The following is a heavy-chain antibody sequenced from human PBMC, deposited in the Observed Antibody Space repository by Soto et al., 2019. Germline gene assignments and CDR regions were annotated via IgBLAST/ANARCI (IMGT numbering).Heavy chain of an antibody. CDR1: GGSISSSSYY. CDR2: IYYSGST. CDR3: ARHIVDTAMDDY. V-gene: IGHV4-39*01. D-gene: IGHD5-18*01. Sequence: QLQLQESGPGLVKPSETLSLTCTVSGGSISSSSYYWGWIRQPPGKGLEWIGSIYYSGSTYYNPSLKSRVTISVDTSKNQFSLKLSSVTAADTAVYYCARHIVDTAMDDYWGQGTLVTVSS. J-gene: IGHJ4*02.